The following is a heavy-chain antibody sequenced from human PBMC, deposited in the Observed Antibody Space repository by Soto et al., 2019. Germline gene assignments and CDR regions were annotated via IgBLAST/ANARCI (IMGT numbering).Heavy chain of an antibody. D-gene: IGHD3-10*02. Sequence: HVRLVQSGAEVKEPGDSVRVSCEASGYTFTAYHIHWVRQAPGQGLEWMGWINPKFGDTGYAQDLYGRVSMTSDMSISTVYMELSRLTSDDTAIYYCARNMDYYYGRGSGNGHGVWGQGTTVTVFS. J-gene: IGHJ6*02. CDR2: INPKFGDT. CDR3: ARNMDYYYGRGSGNGHGV. V-gene: IGHV1-2*02. CDR1: GYTFTAYH.